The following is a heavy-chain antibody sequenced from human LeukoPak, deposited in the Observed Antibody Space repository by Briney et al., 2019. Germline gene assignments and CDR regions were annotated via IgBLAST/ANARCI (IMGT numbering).Heavy chain of an antibody. CDR1: GGSISSYY. CDR2: IYTSGST. D-gene: IGHD2-2*01. Sequence: SETLSLTCTVSGGSISSYYWSWIRQPPGKGLEWLGYIYTSGSTNYNPSLKSRVTISVDTSKNQFSLNLSSVTAADTAVHYCARHSGSTSWGLDYWGQGTLVTVSS. J-gene: IGHJ4*02. CDR3: ARHSGSTSWGLDY. V-gene: IGHV4-4*09.